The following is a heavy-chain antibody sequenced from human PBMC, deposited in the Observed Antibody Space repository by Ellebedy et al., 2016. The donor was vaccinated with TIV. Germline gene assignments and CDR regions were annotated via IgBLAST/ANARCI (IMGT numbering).Heavy chain of an antibody. J-gene: IGHJ4*02. V-gene: IGHV1-24*01. CDR1: GYTLTELS. D-gene: IGHD5-18*01. CDR3: ARDHLVYTFMAFDY. Sequence: AASVKVSCKVSGYTLTELSMHWVRQAPGKGLEWMGGFDTEDGETIYAQKFQARVTMTEDTSTDTAYMELSSLRSEDTAVFYCARDHLVYTFMAFDYWGQGTLATVSS. CDR2: FDTEDGET.